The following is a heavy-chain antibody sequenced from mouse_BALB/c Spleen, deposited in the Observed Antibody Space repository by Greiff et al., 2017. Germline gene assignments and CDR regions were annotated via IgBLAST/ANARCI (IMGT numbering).Heavy chain of an antibody. Sequence: QMQLKQSAAELARPGASVKMSCKASGYTFTSYTMHWVKQRPGQGLEWIGYINPSSGYTEYNQKFKDKTTLTADKSSSTAYMQLSSLTSEDSAVYYCARTYYSPWFAYWGQGTLVTVSA. CDR2: INPSSGYT. J-gene: IGHJ3*01. V-gene: IGHV1-4*02. CDR1: GYTFTSYT. CDR3: ARTYYSPWFAY. D-gene: IGHD2-12*01.